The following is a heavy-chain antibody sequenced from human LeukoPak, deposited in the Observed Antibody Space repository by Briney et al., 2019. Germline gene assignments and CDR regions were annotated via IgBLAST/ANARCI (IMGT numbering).Heavy chain of an antibody. J-gene: IGHJ5*02. CDR1: GYTFTSYG. CDR2: ISAYNGNT. V-gene: IGHV1-18*01. CDR3: ARDAYYDILTGFDP. D-gene: IGHD3-9*01. Sequence: ASVKVSCKASGYTFTSYGISWVRQAPGQGLEWMGWISAYNGNTNYAQKLRGRVTMTTDTSTSTAYMELRSLRSDDTAVYYCARDAYYDILTGFDPWGQGTLVTVSS.